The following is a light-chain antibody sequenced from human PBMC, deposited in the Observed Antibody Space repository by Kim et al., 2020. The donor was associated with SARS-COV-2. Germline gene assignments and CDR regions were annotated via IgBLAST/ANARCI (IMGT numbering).Light chain of an antibody. CDR3: QYGRKA. V-gene: IGKV3-15*01. CDR2: GAS. CDR1: QSVSSN. Sequence: EIVMTQSPATLSVSPGERATLSCRASQSVSSNLAWYQQKPGQAPRLLIYGASTRATGIPARFSGSGSGTEFTLTISSLQSEDFAVYYCQYGRKAFGQGTKVDIK. J-gene: IGKJ1*01.